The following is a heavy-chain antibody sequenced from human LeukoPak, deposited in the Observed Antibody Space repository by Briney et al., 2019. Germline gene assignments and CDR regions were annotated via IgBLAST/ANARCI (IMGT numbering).Heavy chain of an antibody. CDR2: ISYDGSDK. D-gene: IGHD5-12*01. CDR3: ARDYLCAFDI. Sequence: GGSLRLSCAGSGFTSGFPFSSFSMHWVRQAPGKGLEWVSVISYDGSDKQYADSVRGRFTISRDNAKNTLYLQMNSLRAEDTAVYYCARDYLCAFDIWGQGTMVTVSS. V-gene: IGHV3-30*04. J-gene: IGHJ3*02. CDR1: GFPFSSFS.